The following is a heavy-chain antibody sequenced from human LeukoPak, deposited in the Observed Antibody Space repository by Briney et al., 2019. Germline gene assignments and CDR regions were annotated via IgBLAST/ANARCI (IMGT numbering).Heavy chain of an antibody. CDR1: GFIFSDYY. V-gene: IGHV3-11*04. J-gene: IGHJ6*04. D-gene: IGHD3-10*02. CDR3: AELGITMIGGV. CDR2: ISSGGSTI. Sequence: GGSLRLSCAASGFIFSDYYMSWIRQAPGKGLEWLSFISSGGSTIYYADSVKGRFTISRDNAKNSLYLQMNSLRAEDTAVYYCAELGITMIGGVWGKGTTVTISS.